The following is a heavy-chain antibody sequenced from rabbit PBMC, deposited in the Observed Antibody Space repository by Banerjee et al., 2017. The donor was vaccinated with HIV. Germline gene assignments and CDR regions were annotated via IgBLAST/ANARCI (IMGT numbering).Heavy chain of an antibody. CDR2: IDTGSSGT. CDR1: GFDLSSYYY. J-gene: IGHJ4*01. D-gene: IGHD7-1*01. V-gene: IGHV1S40*01. CDR3: ARGLDYGGYAGYCDL. Sequence: QSLEESGGGLVKPEGSLTLTCKASGFDLSSYYYVCWVRQAPGKGLEWIGCIDTGSSGTWYASWAKGRFTISKTSSTTVTLQMTSLTAADTATYFCARGLDYGGYAGYCDLWGPGTLVTVS.